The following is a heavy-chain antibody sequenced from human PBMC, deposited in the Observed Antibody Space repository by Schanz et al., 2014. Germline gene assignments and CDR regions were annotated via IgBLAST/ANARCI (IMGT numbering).Heavy chain of an antibody. J-gene: IGHJ4*02. CDR2: ISGSGSTT. V-gene: IGHV3-23*04. CDR3: AGAAYCRGAGCALYYALDV. CDR1: GFSFSSYS. D-gene: IGHD2-15*01. Sequence: EVQLVESGGGLAQPGGSLRLSCAVSGFSFSSYSMSWVRQAPGKGLEWVSGISGSGSTTYYADSVKGRFTISRDNSDNTLFLQMNSLRAEDTAVYYCAGAAYCRGAGCALYYALDVWGQGTLVTVSS.